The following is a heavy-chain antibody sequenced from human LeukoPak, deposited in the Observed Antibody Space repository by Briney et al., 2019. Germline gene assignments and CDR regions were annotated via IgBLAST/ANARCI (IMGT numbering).Heavy chain of an antibody. D-gene: IGHD3-22*01. Sequence: ASVKVSCKVSGYTLTELSMHWVRQAPGKGLEWMGGFDPEDGETIYAQKFQGRVTMTEHTSTDTAYMELSSLRSEDTAVYYCATDLNYYDSSGPKPSNWFDPWGQGTLVTVSS. CDR1: GYTLTELS. CDR3: ATDLNYYDSSGPKPSNWFDP. CDR2: FDPEDGET. V-gene: IGHV1-24*01. J-gene: IGHJ5*02.